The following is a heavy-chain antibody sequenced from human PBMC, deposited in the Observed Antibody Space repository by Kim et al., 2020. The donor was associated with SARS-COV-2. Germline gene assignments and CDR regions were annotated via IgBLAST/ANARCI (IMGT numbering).Heavy chain of an antibody. CDR1: GFTFSSYA. V-gene: IGHV3-30-3*01. CDR3: ARVSSGSYFGALDY. CDR2: ISYDGSNK. J-gene: IGHJ4*02. Sequence: PGGSLRLSCAASGFTFSSYAMHWVRQAPGKGLEWVAVISYDGSNKYYADSVKGRFTISRDNSKNTLYLQMNSLRAEDTAVYYCARVSSGSYFGALDYWGQ. D-gene: IGHD1-26*01.